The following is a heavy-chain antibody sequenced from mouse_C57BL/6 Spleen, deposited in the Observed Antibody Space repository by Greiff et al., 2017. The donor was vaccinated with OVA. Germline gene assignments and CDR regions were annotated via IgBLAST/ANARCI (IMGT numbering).Heavy chain of an antibody. J-gene: IGHJ2*01. CDR2: IYPGDGDT. CDR3: AIEGLLLRRGADY. CDR1: GYAFSSYW. V-gene: IGHV1-80*01. Sequence: VQLQQSGAELVKPGASVKISCKASGYAFSSYWMNWVKQRPGKGLEWIGQIYPGDGDTNYNGKFQGKATLTADNSSSTAYMQLSSLTSEDSAVYFCAIEGLLLRRGADYWGQGTTLTVSS. D-gene: IGHD1-1*01.